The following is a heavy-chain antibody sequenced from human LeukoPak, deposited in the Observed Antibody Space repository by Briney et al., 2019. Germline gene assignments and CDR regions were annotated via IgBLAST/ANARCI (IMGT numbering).Heavy chain of an antibody. D-gene: IGHD2-15*01. CDR2: IHYSGST. V-gene: IGHV4-30-4*01. CDR1: GGSISSGDYY. Sequence: PSQTLSLTCTVSGGSISSGDYYWSWIRQPPGRGLEWIAYIHYSGSTYYNPSLKSRVTISVDTSKNQFSLKLSSVTAADTAVYYCARVVVAATYYFDYWGQGTLVTVSS. J-gene: IGHJ4*02. CDR3: ARVVVAATYYFDY.